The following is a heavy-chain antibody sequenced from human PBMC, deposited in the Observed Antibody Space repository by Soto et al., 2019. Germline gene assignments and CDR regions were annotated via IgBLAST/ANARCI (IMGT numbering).Heavy chain of an antibody. Sequence: GESLKISCAASGFTFSRYSMNWVRQAPGKGLEWVSSISSSSSYIYYADSVKGRFTISRDNAKNSLYLQMNSLRAEDKAVYYCARIAAAGSNWFDHWGQGALVTVSS. D-gene: IGHD6-13*01. CDR1: GFTFSRYS. V-gene: IGHV3-21*06. CDR3: ARIAAAGSNWFDH. CDR2: ISSSSSYI. J-gene: IGHJ5*02.